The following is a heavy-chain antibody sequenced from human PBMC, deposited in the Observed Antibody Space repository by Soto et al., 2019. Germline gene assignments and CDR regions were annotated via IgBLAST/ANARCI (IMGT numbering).Heavy chain of an antibody. CDR2: IDWDDDK. CDR1: GVSLSTHGMR. Sequence: SGPTLVNPTQTLTLTCTFSGVSLSTHGMRVTWIRQPPGKALEWLARIDWDDDKFYSTSLRTRLTVSKDTSKNQVVLTMTHMDPVDTATYYCARMQLSPTGCLDYWGQGAQVTVSS. CDR3: ARMQLSPTGCLDY. J-gene: IGHJ4*02. V-gene: IGHV2-70*04. D-gene: IGHD2-2*01.